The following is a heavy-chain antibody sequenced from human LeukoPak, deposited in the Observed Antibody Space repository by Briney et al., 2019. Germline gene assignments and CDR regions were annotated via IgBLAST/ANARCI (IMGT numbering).Heavy chain of an antibody. V-gene: IGHV3-23*01. D-gene: IGHD2-21*02. CDR2: ISGSGGST. CDR1: GFTFSSYA. CDR3: AKDGVVVTAMFY. Sequence: PGGSLRLSCAASGFTFSSYAMSWVRQAPGKGLEWVSAISGSGGSTYYADSVKGRFTIFRDNSKNTLYLQMNSLRAEDTAVYYCAKDGVVVTAMFYWGQGTLVTVSS. J-gene: IGHJ4*02.